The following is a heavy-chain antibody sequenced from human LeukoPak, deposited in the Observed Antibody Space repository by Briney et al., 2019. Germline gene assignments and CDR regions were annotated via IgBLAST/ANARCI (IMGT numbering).Heavy chain of an antibody. J-gene: IGHJ4*02. Sequence: PSETLSLTCAVYGGSFSGYYWSWIRQPPGKGLEWIGEINHSGSTNYNPSLKSRVTISVDTSKNQFSLKLSSVTAADTAVYYCARVQLSDIVVVVAHYYFDYWGQGTLVTVSS. CDR2: INHSGST. CDR3: ARVQLSDIVVVVAHYYFDY. CDR1: GGSFSGYY. V-gene: IGHV4-34*01. D-gene: IGHD2-15*01.